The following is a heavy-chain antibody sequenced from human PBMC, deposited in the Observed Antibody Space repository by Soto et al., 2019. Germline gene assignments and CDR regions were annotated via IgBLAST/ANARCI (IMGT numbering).Heavy chain of an antibody. CDR1: GFTFSSYW. CDR3: ARGGEQLAEDLYYYGMDV. J-gene: IGHJ6*02. CDR2: INSDGSST. D-gene: IGHD6-13*01. Sequence: GESLKISCAASGFTFSSYWMHWVRQAPGKGLVWVSRINSDGSSTSYADSVKGRFTISRDNAKNTLYLQMNSLRAEDTAVYYCARGGEQLAEDLYYYGMDVWGQGTTVTVSS. V-gene: IGHV3-74*01.